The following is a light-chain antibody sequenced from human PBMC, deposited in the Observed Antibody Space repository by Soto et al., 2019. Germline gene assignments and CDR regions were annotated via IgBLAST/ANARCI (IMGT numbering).Light chain of an antibody. CDR3: QQYYSYPIT. Sequence: AIRMTQSPSSFSASTGDRVTITCRASQGISSYLAWYQQKPGKAPKLLIYAASTLQSGVPSRFSGSGSGTDFTLTISCLQSEDFATSYCQQYYSYPITFGKGTRLEIK. J-gene: IGKJ5*01. V-gene: IGKV1-8*01. CDR1: QGISSY. CDR2: AAS.